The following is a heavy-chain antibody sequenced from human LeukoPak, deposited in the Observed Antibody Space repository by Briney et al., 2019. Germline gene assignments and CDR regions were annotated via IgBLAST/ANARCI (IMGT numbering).Heavy chain of an antibody. Sequence: RAGGSLRLSCAASGFTFDDYGMSWVRQAPGKGLEWVSGINLSSSSRGYADSVKGRFTISRDSDKKFLYLQMDTLRVEDTALYYCARVDRSADYSLDYWGQGSLVTVSS. CDR3: ARVDRSADYSLDY. J-gene: IGHJ4*02. D-gene: IGHD3-22*01. CDR2: INLSSSSR. CDR1: GFTFDDYG. V-gene: IGHV3-20*04.